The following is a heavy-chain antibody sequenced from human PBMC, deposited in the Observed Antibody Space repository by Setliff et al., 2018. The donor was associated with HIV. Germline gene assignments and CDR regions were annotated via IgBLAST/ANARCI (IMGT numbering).Heavy chain of an antibody. CDR1: GVSIQGRF. V-gene: IGHV4-4*08. CDR3: AREIQFSATTYYYYYMDD. J-gene: IGHJ6*03. Sequence: SETLSLTCTVSGVSIQGRFWTWVRQSPGKGLEWIGYFFSSGGANYNPSLKSRVTLSVDTSKNQFSLKVTSVTAADTAVYYCAREIQFSATTYYYYYMDDWGRGTTVTVSS. CDR2: FFSSGGA. D-gene: IGHD5-18*01.